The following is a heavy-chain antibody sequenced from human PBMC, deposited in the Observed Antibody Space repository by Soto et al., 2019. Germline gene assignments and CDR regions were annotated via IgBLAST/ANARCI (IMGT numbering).Heavy chain of an antibody. Sequence: GGSLRLASAASGFSFGSYALSWVRQAPGKGLEWVSTISGSDGKTFYADSVKGRFSISRDTSQSALYLQMNSLRADDTAMCYCARWSYLDYWGQGNRVTVSS. V-gene: IGHV3-23*01. D-gene: IGHD3-3*01. CDR2: ISGSDGKT. J-gene: IGHJ4*02. CDR3: ARWSYLDY. CDR1: GFSFGSYA.